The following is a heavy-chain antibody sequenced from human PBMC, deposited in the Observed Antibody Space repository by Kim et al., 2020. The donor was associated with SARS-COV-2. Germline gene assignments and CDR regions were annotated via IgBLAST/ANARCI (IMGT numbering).Heavy chain of an antibody. CDR1: GFTFSNYG. CDR2: ISYYGTDK. D-gene: IGHD2-8*02. J-gene: IGHJ6*01. Sequence: GGSLRLSCAASGFTFSNYGMHWVRQAPGKGLEWVAVISYYGTDKYYGDSVKGRFTISRDNSKNTVYLQMNSLRAEDTAVYYFAKDRYKLVGGTGGVDYY. CDR3: AKDRYKLVGGTGGVDYY. V-gene: IGHV3-30*18.